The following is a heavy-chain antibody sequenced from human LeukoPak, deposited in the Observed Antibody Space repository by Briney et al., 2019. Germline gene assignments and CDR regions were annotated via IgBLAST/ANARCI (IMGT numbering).Heavy chain of an antibody. CDR2: IRYDGSNK. CDR3: AKDGAPYYDFWSGSSWFDP. J-gene: IGHJ5*02. V-gene: IGHV3-30*02. CDR1: GFTFSSYG. D-gene: IGHD3-3*01. Sequence: GGSLRLSCAASGFTFSSYGMHWVRQAPGKGLEWVAFIRYDGSNKYYADSVKGRFTISRDNSKNTLYLQMNSLRAEDTAVYYCAKDGAPYYDFWSGSSWFDPWGQGTLVTVSS.